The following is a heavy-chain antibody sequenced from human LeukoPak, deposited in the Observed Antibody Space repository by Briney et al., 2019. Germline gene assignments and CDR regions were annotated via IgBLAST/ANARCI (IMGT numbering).Heavy chain of an antibody. Sequence: ASVKVSCKASGYTFTGYYMHWVRQAPGQGLEWMGIINPSGGSTSYARKFQGRVTMTRDTSTSTVYMELSSLRSEDTAVYYCASSIHYDFWSGNAFDIWGQGTMVTVSS. V-gene: IGHV1-46*01. CDR3: ASSIHYDFWSGNAFDI. CDR1: GYTFTGYY. J-gene: IGHJ3*02. D-gene: IGHD3-3*01. CDR2: INPSGGST.